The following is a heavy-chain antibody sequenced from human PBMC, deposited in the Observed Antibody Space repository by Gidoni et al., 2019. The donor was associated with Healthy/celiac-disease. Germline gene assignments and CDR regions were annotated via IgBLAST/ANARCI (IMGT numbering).Heavy chain of an antibody. D-gene: IGHD3-10*01. CDR1: GFTFSSYA. J-gene: IGHJ4*02. CDR3: AREKVGYFDY. Sequence: QVQLVESGGGVVQPVRSLRLSCAAPGFTFSSYAMQWVRQAPGKGLEWVAVISYDGSNKYYADSVKGRFTISRDNSKNTLYLQMNSLRAEDTAVYYCAREKVGYFDYWGQGTLVTVSS. V-gene: IGHV3-30*04. CDR2: ISYDGSNK.